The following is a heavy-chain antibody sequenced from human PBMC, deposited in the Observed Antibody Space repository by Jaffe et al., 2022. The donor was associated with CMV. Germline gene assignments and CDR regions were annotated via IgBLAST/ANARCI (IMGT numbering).Heavy chain of an antibody. J-gene: IGHJ4*02. CDR3: VKGGRTTGAYYFDY. Sequence: QVQLVQSGAEVKKPGASVKVSCKASGYTFTSYAMHWVRQAPGQRLEWMGWINAGNGNTKYSQKFQGRVTITRDTSASTAYMELSSLRSEDTAVYYCVKGGRTTGAYYFDYWGQGTLVTVSS. D-gene: IGHD1-1*01. V-gene: IGHV1-3*01. CDR2: INAGNGNT. CDR1: GYTFTSYA.